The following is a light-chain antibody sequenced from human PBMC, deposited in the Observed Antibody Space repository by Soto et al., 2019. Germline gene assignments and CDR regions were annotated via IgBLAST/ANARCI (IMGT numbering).Light chain of an antibody. CDR3: QQYNSWPPIFT. CDR2: GAS. J-gene: IGKJ3*01. CDR1: QSVSSN. Sequence: ERVMTQSPATLSVSPGERATLSCRASQSVSSNLAWYQQKPGQPPRLLIYGASTRATGIPGRFSGSGFGTEFTLTISSLQSEDFAVYYCQQYNSWPPIFTFGPGTKVDIK. V-gene: IGKV3-15*01.